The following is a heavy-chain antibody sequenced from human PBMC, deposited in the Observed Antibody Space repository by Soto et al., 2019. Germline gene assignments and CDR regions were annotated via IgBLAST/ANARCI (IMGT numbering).Heavy chain of an antibody. D-gene: IGHD3-10*01. CDR1: GFTFSSYA. J-gene: IGHJ4*02. CDR2: IGASGDTT. CDR3: TKLRRSGELRSLY. Sequence: EVQLLESGGGLVQPGGSLRLSCAASGFTFSSYAMSWVRQAPGKGLEWVSAIGASGDTTYYAYSVKGRFTTSRDNSKNTLNLQMGSLRAEQTLVYYCTKLRRSGELRSLYWGQGTLVNVS. V-gene: IGHV3-23*01.